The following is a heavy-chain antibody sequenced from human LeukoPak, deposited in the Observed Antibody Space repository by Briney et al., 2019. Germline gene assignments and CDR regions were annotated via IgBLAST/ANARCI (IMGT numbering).Heavy chain of an antibody. CDR1: GFTFSSYA. D-gene: IGHD3-10*01. J-gene: IGHJ6*02. Sequence: GGSLRLSCAASGFTFSSYAMSWVRQAPGKGLEWVSAISGSGGSTYYADSVKGRFTISRDNSKNTLYLQMNGLRAEDTAVYYCAKDLKVPYGMDVWGQGTTVTVSS. CDR2: ISGSGGST. CDR3: AKDLKVPYGMDV. V-gene: IGHV3-23*01.